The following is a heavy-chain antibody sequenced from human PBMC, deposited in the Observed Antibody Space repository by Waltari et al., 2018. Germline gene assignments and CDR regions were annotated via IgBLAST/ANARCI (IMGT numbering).Heavy chain of an antibody. D-gene: IGHD3-10*01. CDR2: EWVNGRHT. V-gene: IGHV3-23*01. CDR1: GFTFNNYD. CDR3: AKVSRRGVNIPRPDYFDN. J-gene: IGHJ4*02. Sequence: EVQLLESGGGWVQPGGSLRLSCEASGFTFNNYDMSWYRQAPGRGVWSICGEWVNGRHTAYQTAVRDRFSISGANSKNTVYLEVKSLRADDTAMYHCAKVSRRGVNIPRPDYFDNWGQGTLVTVSS.